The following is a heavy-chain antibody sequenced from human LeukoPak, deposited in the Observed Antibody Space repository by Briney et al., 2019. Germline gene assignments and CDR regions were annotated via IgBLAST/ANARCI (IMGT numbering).Heavy chain of an antibody. CDR2: IYYSGST. CDR1: GGSISSGGYS. D-gene: IGHD3-16*02. Sequence: PSETLSLTCAVSGGSISSGGYSWSWLRQPPGKGLEWIGYIYYSGSTYYNPSLKSRVTISVDTSKNQFSLKLSSVTAADTAVYYCAGGLGELSLYRFDPWAREPWSPSPQ. V-gene: IGHV4-30-4*07. CDR3: AGGLGELSLYRFDP. J-gene: IGHJ5*02.